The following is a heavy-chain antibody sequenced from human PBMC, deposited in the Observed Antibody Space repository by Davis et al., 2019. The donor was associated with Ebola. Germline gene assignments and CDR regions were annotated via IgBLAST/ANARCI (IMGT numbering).Heavy chain of an antibody. V-gene: IGHV3-23*01. J-gene: IGHJ4*02. CDR2: ISGSGGST. D-gene: IGHD6-19*01. Sequence: GESLKISCAASGFTFSSYWMSWVRQAPGKGLEWVSAISGSGGSTYYADSVKGRFTISRDNAKNSLYLQMNSLRAEDTAVYYCASLPYSSGWSLDYWGQGTLVTVSS. CDR1: GFTFSSYW. CDR3: ASLPYSSGWSLDY.